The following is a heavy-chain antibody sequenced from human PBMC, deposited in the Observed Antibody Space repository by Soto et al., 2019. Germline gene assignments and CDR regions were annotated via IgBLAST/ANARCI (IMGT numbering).Heavy chain of an antibody. J-gene: IGHJ3*02. CDR2: IIPILGIA. D-gene: IGHD5-12*01. CDR3: ARGSGYVGSDAFDI. V-gene: IGHV1-69*02. CDR1: GGTFSSYT. Sequence: QVQLVQSGAEVKKPGSSVKVSCKASGGTFSSYTISWVRQAPGQGLEWMGRIIPILGIANYAQKFQGRVTITADKSTSTAYMELSSLRSEDTAVYYCARGSGYVGSDAFDIWGQGTMVTVSS.